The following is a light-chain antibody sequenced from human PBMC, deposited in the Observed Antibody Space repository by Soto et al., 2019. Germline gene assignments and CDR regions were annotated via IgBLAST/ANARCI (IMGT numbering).Light chain of an antibody. Sequence: IVLTQSPGTLSLSPGERATLSCRASQSVRSNYLAWYQQKPGQAPRLLIYGASNRATGIPDRFSGSGSGTDFTLTISRLEPEDFAVYYCQQLGTFGRGTKVEIK. CDR1: QSVRSNY. V-gene: IGKV3-20*01. CDR2: GAS. J-gene: IGKJ1*01. CDR3: QQLGT.